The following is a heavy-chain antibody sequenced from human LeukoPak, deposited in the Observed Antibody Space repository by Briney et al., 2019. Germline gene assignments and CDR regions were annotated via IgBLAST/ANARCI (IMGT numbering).Heavy chain of an antibody. CDR3: ARHGIYYGLGSSYGLPNWFDP. Sequence: PSETLSLTCTVSGYSISSGYYWGWIRQPPGKGLEWIGGIYHSGSTYYNPSLKSRVTMSVDRSKNQFSLKLSSVTAADTAVYYCARHGIYYGLGSSYGLPNWFDPWGQGTLVTVSS. CDR1: GYSISSGYY. D-gene: IGHD3-10*01. V-gene: IGHV4-38-2*02. J-gene: IGHJ5*02. CDR2: IYHSGST.